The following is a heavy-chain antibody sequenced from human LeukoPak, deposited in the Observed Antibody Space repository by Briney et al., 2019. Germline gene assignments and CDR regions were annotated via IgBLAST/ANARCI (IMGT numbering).Heavy chain of an antibody. Sequence: GESLKIFRKGFGYSFTNYWIGWGRQIARKSLGWMGIIYPGDSDTRYSPSFQGQVTISADKSISTAYLQWSSLKASDTAMYYCARRPSNSGRYFDYWGQGTLVTVSS. V-gene: IGHV5-51*01. CDR2: IYPGDSDT. J-gene: IGHJ4*02. D-gene: IGHD1-26*01. CDR3: ARRPSNSGRYFDY. CDR1: GYSFTNYW.